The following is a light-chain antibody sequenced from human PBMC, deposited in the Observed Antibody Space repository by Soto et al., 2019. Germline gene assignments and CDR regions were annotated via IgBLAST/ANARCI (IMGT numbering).Light chain of an antibody. CDR1: SSNIGADYD. CDR2: SNN. J-gene: IGLJ3*02. V-gene: IGLV1-40*01. CDR3: AAWDDNLNWV. Sequence: QSVLTQPPSVSGAPGQRVTISCTGSSSNIGADYDVNWYQQFPGTAPKLLIYSNNQRPSGVPDRFSGSKSGTSASLAISGLQSEDEADYYCAAWDDNLNWVFGGGTKLTVL.